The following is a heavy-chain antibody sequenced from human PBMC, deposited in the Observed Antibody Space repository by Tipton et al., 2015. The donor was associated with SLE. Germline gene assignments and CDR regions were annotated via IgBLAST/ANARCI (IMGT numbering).Heavy chain of an antibody. CDR2: IYYTGTT. Sequence: TLSLTCTVSGDSISSHYWSWIRQPPGKGLEWIGYIYYTGTTKCNPSLESRVSLSVAASKGHFSLILTSVTAADTAVYYCARRRGASGLFDSWGQGTLVTVSS. CDR1: GDSISSHY. CDR3: ARRRGASGLFDS. V-gene: IGHV4-59*08. J-gene: IGHJ4*02.